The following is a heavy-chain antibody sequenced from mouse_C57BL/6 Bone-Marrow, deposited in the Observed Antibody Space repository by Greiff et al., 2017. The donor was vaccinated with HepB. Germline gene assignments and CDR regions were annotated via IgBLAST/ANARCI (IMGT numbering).Heavy chain of an antibody. D-gene: IGHD1-2*01. Sequence: VQLQQPGAELVKPGASVKMSCKASGYTFTSYWITWVKQRPGQGLEWIGDIYPGSGSTNYNEKFKSKATLTVDTSSSPAYMQLSSLTSEDSAVYYCAREGVYYAYDYAMDYWGQGTSVTVSS. V-gene: IGHV1-55*01. CDR2: IYPGSGST. J-gene: IGHJ4*01. CDR1: GYTFTSYW. CDR3: AREGVYYAYDYAMDY.